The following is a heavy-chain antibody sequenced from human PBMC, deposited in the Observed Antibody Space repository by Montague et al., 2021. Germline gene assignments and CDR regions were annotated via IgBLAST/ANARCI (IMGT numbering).Heavy chain of an antibody. D-gene: IGHD3-10*01. CDR1: GFNVNSHY. Sequence: SLRLSCAASGFNVNSHYMSWVRQAPGKGLEWVSVTYTGGSAYYAYSVKGRFTVTRDSSKNMVYLQMNSLRAEDTAVYFCARDESNTSSLDYWGQGTLVTVSS. CDR2: TYTGGSA. V-gene: IGHV3-53*01. J-gene: IGHJ4*02. CDR3: ARDESNTSSLDY.